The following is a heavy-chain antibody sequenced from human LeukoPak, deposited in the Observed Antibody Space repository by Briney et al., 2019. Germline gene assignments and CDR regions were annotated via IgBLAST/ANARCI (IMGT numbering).Heavy chain of an antibody. CDR3: AVPSSGWDYGMDV. CDR2: IYYSGST. D-gene: IGHD6-19*01. V-gene: IGHV4-31*03. Sequence: PSQTLSPTCTVSGGSISSGGYYWSWIRQHPGKGLEWIGYIYYSGSTYYNPSLKSRVTISVDTSKNQFSLKLSSVTAADTAVYYCAVPSSGWDYGMDVWGQGTTVTVSS. J-gene: IGHJ6*02. CDR1: GGSISSGGYY.